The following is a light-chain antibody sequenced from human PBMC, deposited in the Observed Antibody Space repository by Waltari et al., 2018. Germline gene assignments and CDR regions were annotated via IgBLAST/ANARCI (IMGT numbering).Light chain of an antibody. CDR3: AAWDDGLNAWV. CDR1: LSNIGAKP. Sequence: QSVLTQPPSASGTPGPRVTIPCSGSLSNIGAKPVYWSPQPAGAAPKLLLSNTDQWPSGVPDRFYASKSGASASLAISGLQSEDEGDYHCAAWDDGLNAWVFGGGTKVTVL. V-gene: IGLV1-44*01. J-gene: IGLJ3*02. CDR2: NTD.